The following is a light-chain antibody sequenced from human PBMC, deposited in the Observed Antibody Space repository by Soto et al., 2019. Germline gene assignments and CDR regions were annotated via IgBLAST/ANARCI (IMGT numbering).Light chain of an antibody. Sequence: DIQMTQSPSSLSASVGDRVTITCRASQSISIYLNWYQQKPGKAPKLLIYAASSLQSGVPSRFSGSGSGTDFTLTISSLQPEDFATYYCQQSYSSTPRTFGQGTKLEIK. CDR2: AAS. V-gene: IGKV1-39*01. CDR1: QSISIY. CDR3: QQSYSSTPRT. J-gene: IGKJ2*01.